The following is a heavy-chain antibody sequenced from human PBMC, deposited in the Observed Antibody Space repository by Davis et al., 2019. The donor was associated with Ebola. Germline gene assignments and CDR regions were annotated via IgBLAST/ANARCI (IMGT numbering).Heavy chain of an antibody. D-gene: IGHD1-20*01. J-gene: IGHJ4*02. Sequence: ASVKVSCKASGYTFTTYDINWVRQATGQGLEWMGWMNPKSGNTGYAQKFQGRVTMTRDTSITTAYMELSSLTSEDTAVYYCVRYPPSNWNEFDYWGQGTLVTVSS. CDR2: MNPKSGNT. CDR3: VRYPPSNWNEFDY. CDR1: GYTFTTYD. V-gene: IGHV1-8*01.